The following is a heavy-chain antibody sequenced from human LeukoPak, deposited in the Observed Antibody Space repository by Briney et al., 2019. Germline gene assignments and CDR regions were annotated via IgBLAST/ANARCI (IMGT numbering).Heavy chain of an antibody. CDR1: GGSVSGYY. V-gene: IGHV4-59*08. CDR2: IYYSGST. D-gene: IGHD6-13*01. Sequence: SETLSLTCTVSGGSVSGYYWSWIRQPPGKGLEWIAYIYYSGSTNYNPSLKSRVTISVDTSKNQFSLRLSSVTAADTAVYYCARGQQPDHWGQGTLVTVSS. CDR3: ARGQQPDH. J-gene: IGHJ5*02.